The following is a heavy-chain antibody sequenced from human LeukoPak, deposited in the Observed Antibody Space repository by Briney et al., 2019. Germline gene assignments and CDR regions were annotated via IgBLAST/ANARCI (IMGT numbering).Heavy chain of an antibody. CDR2: IYYSGST. Sequence: PSETLSLTCTVSGGSISSSSYYWGWIRQPPGKGLEWIGSIYYSGSTYYNPSLKSRVTISVDTSKNQFSLRLTSVTAADTAVYYCARQTGSGLFILPGGQGTLVTVSS. CDR3: ARQTGSGLFILP. CDR1: GGSISSSSYY. D-gene: IGHD3/OR15-3a*01. V-gene: IGHV4-39*01. J-gene: IGHJ4*02.